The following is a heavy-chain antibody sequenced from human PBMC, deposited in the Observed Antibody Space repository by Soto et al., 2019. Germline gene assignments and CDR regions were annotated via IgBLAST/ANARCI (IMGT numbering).Heavy chain of an antibody. J-gene: IGHJ5*02. CDR2: ISTSGGST. CDR3: AKHRGPREDTGNWFDP. D-gene: IGHD2-15*01. V-gene: IGHV3-23*01. Sequence: EVQLLESGGGLVQPGGSLRLSCAASGFTFRTYGMSWVRQAPGKGLEWVSGISTSGGSTYYADSVKGRFTISRDNSKNTLYLQMNSLISEDTAIYYCAKHRGPREDTGNWFDPWGQGTLVTVSS. CDR1: GFTFRTYG.